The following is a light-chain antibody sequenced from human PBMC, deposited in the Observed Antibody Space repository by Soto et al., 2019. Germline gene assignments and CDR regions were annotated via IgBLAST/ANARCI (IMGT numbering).Light chain of an antibody. CDR3: QTWDTGIRV. Sequence: QSVLTQSPSASASLGASVILTCTLSSGHSNYAIAWHQQLPEKGPRFLMKLNSDGSHSMGDGVPARFSGSSSGAERYLTISSLQSEDEADYYCQTWDTGIRVFGGGTKVTVL. V-gene: IGLV4-69*02. J-gene: IGLJ2*01. CDR2: LNSDGSH. CDR1: SGHSNYA.